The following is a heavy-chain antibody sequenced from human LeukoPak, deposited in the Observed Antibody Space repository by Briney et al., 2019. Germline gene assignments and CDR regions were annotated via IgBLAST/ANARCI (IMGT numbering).Heavy chain of an antibody. CDR3: ARVLPGSSGWYVKYYGMDV. CDR1: GYTFTSYA. Sequence: ASVKVSCKASGYTFTSYAMHWVRQAPGQRLEWMGWINAGNGNTKYSQKFQGRVTITRDTSASTAYMELSSLRSEDTAVYYCARVLPGSSGWYVKYYGMDVWGQGTTVTVSS. J-gene: IGHJ6*02. CDR2: INAGNGNT. D-gene: IGHD6-13*01. V-gene: IGHV1-3*01.